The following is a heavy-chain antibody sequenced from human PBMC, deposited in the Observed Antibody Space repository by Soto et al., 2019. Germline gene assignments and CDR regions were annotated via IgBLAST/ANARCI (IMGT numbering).Heavy chain of an antibody. Sequence: QVQLVQSGAEVREPGASVKVSCKTSGYTFSRYGITWVRQAPGQGLEWMGWINGNTGHTIYAMNLEDRLTIRTDTYTSTAYRELRSLKSDDTAVYYCARERKWEPLPYWGQGTLVTVSS. CDR1: GYTFSRYG. V-gene: IGHV1-18*01. CDR3: ARERKWEPLPY. D-gene: IGHD1-26*01. CDR2: INGNTGHT. J-gene: IGHJ4*02.